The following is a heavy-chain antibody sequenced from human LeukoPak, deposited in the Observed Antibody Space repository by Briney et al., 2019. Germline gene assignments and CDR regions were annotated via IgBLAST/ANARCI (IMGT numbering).Heavy chain of an antibody. CDR3: PRVPPGTSHFDY. CDR1: GGSISSYY. Sequence: SETLSLTCTVSGGSISSYYWSWIRQPPGKGLEWIGYIYYSGSTKYNPSLKSRVTISVDTSKNQFSLKLSSVTAADTAVYYCPRVPPGTSHFDYWGQGTLVTVSS. CDR2: IYYSGST. J-gene: IGHJ4*02. D-gene: IGHD1-7*01. V-gene: IGHV4-59*01.